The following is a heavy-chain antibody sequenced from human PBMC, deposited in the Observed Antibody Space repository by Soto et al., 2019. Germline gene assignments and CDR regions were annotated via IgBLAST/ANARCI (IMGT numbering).Heavy chain of an antibody. J-gene: IGHJ4*02. CDR3: AKPLGPIVVVPANTTNGPETTDY. CDR2: INAGNGNT. CDR1: GYTFTSYA. V-gene: IGHV1-3*01. D-gene: IGHD2-2*01. Sequence: ASVKVSCKASGYTFTSYAMHWVRQAPGQRLEWMGWINAGNGNTKYSQKFQGRVTITRDTSASTAYMELSSLRSEDTAVYYCAKPLGPIVVVPANTTNGPETTDYWGQGTLVTVSS.